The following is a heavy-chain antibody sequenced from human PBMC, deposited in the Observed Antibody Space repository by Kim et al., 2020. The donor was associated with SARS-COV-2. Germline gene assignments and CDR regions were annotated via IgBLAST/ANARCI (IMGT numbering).Heavy chain of an antibody. CDR2: IYYSGST. J-gene: IGHJ4*02. CDR1: GDSISSSSYY. D-gene: IGHD4-17*01. Sequence: SETLSLTCTVSGDSISSSSYYWGWIRQPPGKGLEWIGSIYYSGSTYYNPSLKSRVTISVDTSKNQFSLKFSSVTAADTAVYYCANGGDYGDTHVGTQTWGQGTLVTVSS. V-gene: IGHV4-39*01. CDR3: ANGGDYGDTHVGTQT.